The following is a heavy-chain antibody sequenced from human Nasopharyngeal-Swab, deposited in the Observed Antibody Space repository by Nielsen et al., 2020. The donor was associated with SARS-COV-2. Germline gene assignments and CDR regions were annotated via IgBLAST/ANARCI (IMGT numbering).Heavy chain of an antibody. CDR1: GGSFTDYH. D-gene: IGHD2-2*01. J-gene: IGHJ4*02. V-gene: IGHV4-34*01. Sequence: GSLRLSCAVYGGSFTDYHWSWIRLLPGKGLEWIGEINHRGGTAYKSSLKSRVTISVNTSKNQFSLELRSVTAADTGVYFCARGPDQFHSFDNWDQGRLVTVSS. CDR3: ARGPDQFHSFDN. CDR2: INHRGGT.